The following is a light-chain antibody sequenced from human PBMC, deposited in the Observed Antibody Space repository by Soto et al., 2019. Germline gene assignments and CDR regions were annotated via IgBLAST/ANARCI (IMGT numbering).Light chain of an antibody. CDR2: KAS. J-gene: IGKJ1*01. CDR1: QSISSW. CDR3: KQYNSYTPGT. V-gene: IGKV1-5*03. Sequence: DIQMPQSPSTLSASVGDRVTITCRASQSISSWLAWYQQKPGKAPKLLIYKASSLESGVPSRFSGSGSGTEFTLTISSLQPDDFATDYCKQYNSYTPGTFGQGTKVEIK.